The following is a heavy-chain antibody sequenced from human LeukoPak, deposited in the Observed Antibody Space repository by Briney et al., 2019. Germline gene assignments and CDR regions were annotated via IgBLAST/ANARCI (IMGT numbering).Heavy chain of an antibody. D-gene: IGHD3-3*02. CDR2: IHYSGNT. V-gene: IGHV4-31*03. CDR1: GGSMSSGDYF. J-gene: IGHJ5*02. Sequence: SQTLSLTCTVSGGSMSSGDYFWNWIRQFPGKGLKWIGYIHYSGNTYYNSSLESRVTISLSTSQNLFSLRLSSVIAADTAVYYCARSEVSIYGVAPNWFDPWGQGTLVTVSS. CDR3: ARSEVSIYGVAPNWFDP.